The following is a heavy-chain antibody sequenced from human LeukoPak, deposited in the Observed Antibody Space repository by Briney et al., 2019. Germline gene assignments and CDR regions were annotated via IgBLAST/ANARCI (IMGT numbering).Heavy chain of an antibody. CDR3: AREYASGRYYLGY. J-gene: IGHJ4*02. CDR1: GFTFRTYW. Sequence: GGSLRLSCAASGFTFRTYWMHWVRQAPGKGLVWVSRINSDGTTTNYADSVKGRFTTSRDDAKNTVYLQMNSLRAEDTAVYFCAREYASGRYYLGYWGQGTLVTVSS. D-gene: IGHD3-10*01. CDR2: INSDGTTT. V-gene: IGHV3-74*01.